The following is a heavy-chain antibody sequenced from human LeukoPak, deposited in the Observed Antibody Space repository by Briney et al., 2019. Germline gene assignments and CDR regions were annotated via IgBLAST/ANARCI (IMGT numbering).Heavy chain of an antibody. J-gene: IGHJ4*02. D-gene: IGHD3-10*01. CDR1: GYSISSGYY. CDR2: IYHSGST. CDR3: ARGYYGSGSYPFDY. Sequence: SETLSLTCTVSGYSISSGYYWGWIRQPPGKGLEWIGSIYHSGSTYYNPSLKSRVTISVDTSKNQFSLKLSSVTAADTAVYYCARGYYGSGSYPFDYWGQGTLVTVSS. V-gene: IGHV4-38-2*02.